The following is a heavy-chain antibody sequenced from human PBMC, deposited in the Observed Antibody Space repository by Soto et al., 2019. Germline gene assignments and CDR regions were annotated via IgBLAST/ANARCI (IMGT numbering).Heavy chain of an antibody. CDR2: IYPGDSDT. Sequence: ESLKISCKGSGYSFTSYWIGWVRQMPGKGLEWMGIIYPGDSDTRYSPSFQGQVTISADKSISTAYLQWSSLKASDTAMYYCARHRPYYYDSSGYYYGMDVWGQGTTVTVSS. CDR3: ARHRPYYYDSSGYYYGMDV. V-gene: IGHV5-51*01. J-gene: IGHJ6*02. D-gene: IGHD3-22*01. CDR1: GYSFTSYW.